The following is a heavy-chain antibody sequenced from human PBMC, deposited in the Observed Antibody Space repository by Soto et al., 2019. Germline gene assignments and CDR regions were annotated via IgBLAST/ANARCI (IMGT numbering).Heavy chain of an antibody. J-gene: IGHJ4*02. CDR1: GFTFSSYA. D-gene: IGHD3-10*01. CDR2: ISGSGGST. CDR3: AAVRGVILSFDY. Sequence: EVQLLESGGGLVQPGGSLRLSCAASGFTFSSYAMSWVRQAPGKGLEWVSAISGSGGSTYYADSVKGRFTISRDNSKNTLYLQMNSLRAEDTAVYYCAAVRGVILSFDYWGPGTLVTVSS. V-gene: IGHV3-23*01.